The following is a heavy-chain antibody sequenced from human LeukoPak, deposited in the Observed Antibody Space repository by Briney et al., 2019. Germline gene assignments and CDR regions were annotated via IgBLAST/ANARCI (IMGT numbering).Heavy chain of an antibody. V-gene: IGHV3-49*04. D-gene: IGHD4/OR15-4a*01. CDR3: TRDLTNYYYYYYMDG. CDR1: GFTFGDYV. CDR2: IRSKAYGGTT. Sequence: PGRSLRLSCTASGFTFGDYVMSWVRQAPGKGLEWVGFIRSKAYGGTTEYAASVKGRFTISRDDSKSIAYLQMNSLKTEDTAVYYCTRDLTNYYYYYYMDGWGKGTTVTVSS. J-gene: IGHJ6*03.